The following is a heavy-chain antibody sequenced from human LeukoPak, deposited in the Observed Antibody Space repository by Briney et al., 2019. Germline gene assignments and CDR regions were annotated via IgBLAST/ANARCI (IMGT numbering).Heavy chain of an antibody. CDR1: GYTFTSYY. Sequence: ASVKVSCKASGYTFTSYYMHWVRQAPGQGLEWMGIINPSGGSTSYAQKFQGRVTMTRDTSTSTVYMELSSLRSEDTAVYYCARDGPVRAIFGVVIIGAFDIWSQGTMVTVSS. CDR2: INPSGGST. D-gene: IGHD3-3*01. J-gene: IGHJ3*02. V-gene: IGHV1-46*01. CDR3: ARDGPVRAIFGVVIIGAFDI.